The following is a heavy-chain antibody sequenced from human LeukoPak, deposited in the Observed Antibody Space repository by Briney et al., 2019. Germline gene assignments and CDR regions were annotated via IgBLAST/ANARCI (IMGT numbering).Heavy chain of an antibody. CDR1: KFTFSEYY. V-gene: IGHV3-11*06. Sequence: GGSLRLSCAASKFTFSEYYMSWIRQAPGKGLEWVSYISNSGTNTKYADSVKGRFTISRDNSKNTLYLQMNSLRAEDTAVYYCARDRSGVTIFDYWGQGTLVTVSS. CDR3: ARDRSGVTIFDY. CDR2: ISNSGTNT. D-gene: IGHD3-3*01. J-gene: IGHJ4*02.